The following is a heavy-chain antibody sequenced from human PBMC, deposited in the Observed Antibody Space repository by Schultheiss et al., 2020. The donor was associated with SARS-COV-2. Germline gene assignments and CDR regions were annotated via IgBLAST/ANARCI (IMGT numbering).Heavy chain of an antibody. CDR2: IYTSGTT. J-gene: IGHJ4*02. Sequence: SQTLSLTCTVSGGSISSYYWSWIRQHPGKGLEWIGRIYTSGTTHYNPSLKSRVTMSVDTSKNQLSLKLSSVTAADTAVYYCARDFPEARGAFDSWGQGTLVTVSS. V-gene: IGHV4-4*07. D-gene: IGHD6-6*01. CDR1: GGSISSYY. CDR3: ARDFPEARGAFDS.